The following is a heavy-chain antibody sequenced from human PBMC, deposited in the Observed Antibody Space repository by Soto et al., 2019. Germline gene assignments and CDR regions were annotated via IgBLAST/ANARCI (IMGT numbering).Heavy chain of an antibody. D-gene: IGHD6-13*01. Sequence: SETLSLTCTVSGGSIRTYYWSWIRQPPGKGLEWIGYIYYTGGSPNYNPSLKSRVAISVDRSKNQFSLKLTSVTAADTAVYYCARTGIAAADETKRRGYYYYYGMDVWGQGTTVTVSS. V-gene: IGHV4-59*08. CDR3: ARTGIAAADETKRRGYYYYYGMDV. J-gene: IGHJ6*02. CDR2: IYYTGGSP. CDR1: GGSIRTYY.